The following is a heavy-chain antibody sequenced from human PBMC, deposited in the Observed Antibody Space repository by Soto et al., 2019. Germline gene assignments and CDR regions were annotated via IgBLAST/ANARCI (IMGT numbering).Heavy chain of an antibody. Sequence: PGGSLRLSCAASGFTFSSYAMSWVRQAPGRGLEWVSLISGSGGSRYYADSVKGRFTTSRDNSKNTLYLQMNSLRADNTAVYYCAKVMVKNWFDPWGQGTLVTVS. V-gene: IGHV3-23*01. CDR2: ISGSGGSR. CDR3: AKVMVKNWFDP. J-gene: IGHJ5*02. CDR1: GFTFSSYA. D-gene: IGHD5-18*01.